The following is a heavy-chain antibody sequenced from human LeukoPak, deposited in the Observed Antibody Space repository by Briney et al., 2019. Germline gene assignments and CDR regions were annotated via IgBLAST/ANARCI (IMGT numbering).Heavy chain of an antibody. D-gene: IGHD2-21*02. Sequence: SETLSLTCTVSGGSISSSSYYWGWIRQPPGKGLEWIGSIYYSGSTYYNPSLKSRVTISVGTSKNQFSLKLSSVTAADTAVYYCASAYCGGDCYSSGPIDAFDIWGQGTMVTVSS. J-gene: IGHJ3*02. V-gene: IGHV4-39*07. CDR1: GGSISSSSYY. CDR3: ASAYCGGDCYSSGPIDAFDI. CDR2: IYYSGST.